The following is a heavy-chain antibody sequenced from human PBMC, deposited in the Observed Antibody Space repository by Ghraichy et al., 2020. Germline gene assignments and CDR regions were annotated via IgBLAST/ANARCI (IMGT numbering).Heavy chain of an antibody. J-gene: IGHJ4*02. D-gene: IGHD1-14*01. CDR1: GGSISSYY. Sequence: SETLSPTCTVSGGSISSYYWSWIRQPPGKGLEWIGYIYYSGSTNYNPSLKSRVTISVDTSKNQFSLKLSSVTAADTAVYYCAREPHGSYYFDYWGQGTLVTVSS. CDR2: IYYSGST. CDR3: AREPHGSYYFDY. V-gene: IGHV4-59*01.